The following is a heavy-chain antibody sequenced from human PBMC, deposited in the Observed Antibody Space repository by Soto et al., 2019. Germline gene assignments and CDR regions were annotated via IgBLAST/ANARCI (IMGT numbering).Heavy chain of an antibody. CDR1: GYTFTSYG. V-gene: IGHV1-18*01. Sequence: ASVKVSCKASGYTFTSYGISWVRQAPGQGLEWMGWISAYNGNTNYAQKLQGRVTMTTDTSTSTAYMELRSLRSDDTAVYYCARATMVRGVTYYYYGMVVWGQGTTVTVS. CDR2: ISAYNGNT. CDR3: ARATMVRGVTYYYYGMVV. J-gene: IGHJ6*02. D-gene: IGHD3-10*01.